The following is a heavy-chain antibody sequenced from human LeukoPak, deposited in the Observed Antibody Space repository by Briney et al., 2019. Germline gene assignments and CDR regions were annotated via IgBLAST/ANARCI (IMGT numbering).Heavy chain of an antibody. CDR2: IYYGGST. J-gene: IGHJ3*02. V-gene: IGHV4-39*07. D-gene: IGHD1-26*01. CDR3: ARDPISGSYTNGAFDI. CDR1: GGSISTSNYY. Sequence: SETLSLTCTVSGGSISTSNYYWGWIRQPPGKGLEWIGSIYYGGSTYYNPSLKSRVTISVDTSKHQFSLKLSSVTAADTAVYYCARDPISGSYTNGAFDIWGQGTMVTVSS.